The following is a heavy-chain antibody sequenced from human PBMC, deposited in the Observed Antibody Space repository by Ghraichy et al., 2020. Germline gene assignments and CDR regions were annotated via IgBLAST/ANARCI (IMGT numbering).Heavy chain of an antibody. CDR3: VRSPSNWYVEGAY. V-gene: IGHV4-61*02. CDR1: GGSISSGSYY. J-gene: IGHJ4*02. CDR2: IYTSGST. D-gene: IGHD6-13*01. Sequence: SLNISCTVSGGSISSGSYYWSWIRQPAGKGLEWIGRIYTSGSTNYNPSLKSRVTISVDTSKNQFSLKLSSVTAADTAVYYCVRSPSNWYVEGAYWGQGTLVTVSS.